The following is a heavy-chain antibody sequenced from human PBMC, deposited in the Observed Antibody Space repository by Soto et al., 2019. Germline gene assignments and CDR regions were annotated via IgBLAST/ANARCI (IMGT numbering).Heavy chain of an antibody. J-gene: IGHJ4*02. CDR2: IYHSGST. Sequence: QLQLQESGSGLVKPSQTLSLTCAVSGGSISSGGYSWSWIRQPPGKGLEWIGYIYHSGSTYYNPSPKSLLTISVDRSMNQFSLQLSSVTAADTAVYYCARGAPVLFDYWGQGTLVTVSS. CDR1: GGSISSGGYS. V-gene: IGHV4-30-2*01. CDR3: ARGAPVLFDY.